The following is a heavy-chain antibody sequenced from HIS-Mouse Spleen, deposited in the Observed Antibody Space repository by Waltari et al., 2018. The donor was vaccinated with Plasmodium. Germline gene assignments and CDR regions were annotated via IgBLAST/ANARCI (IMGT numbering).Heavy chain of an antibody. D-gene: IGHD1-26*01. CDR2: LHYSGST. Sequence: QLQLQESGPGLVKPSETLSLPCPVPGGPISRSSYYWGWIRQPPGKGLEWIGSLHYSGSTYYNPSLKSRVTISVDTSKNQFSLKLSSVTAADTAVYYCARRGGSYYYFDYWGQGTLVTVSS. V-gene: IGHV4-39*01. CDR3: ARRGGSYYYFDY. CDR1: GGPISRSSYY. J-gene: IGHJ4*02.